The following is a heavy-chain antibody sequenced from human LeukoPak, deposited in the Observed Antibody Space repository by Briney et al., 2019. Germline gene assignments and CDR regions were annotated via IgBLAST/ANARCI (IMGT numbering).Heavy chain of an antibody. CDR1: GFTFSSYS. CDR3: ARVNSVVPAAILG. D-gene: IGHD2-2*01. Sequence: GSLRLSCAASGFTFSSYSMNWVRQAPGKGLEWIGSIYHSGSTYYNPSLKSRVTISVDTSKNQFSLKLSSVTAADTAVYYCARVNSVVPAAILGWGQGTMVTVSS. J-gene: IGHJ3*01. CDR2: IYHSGST. V-gene: IGHV4-38-2*01.